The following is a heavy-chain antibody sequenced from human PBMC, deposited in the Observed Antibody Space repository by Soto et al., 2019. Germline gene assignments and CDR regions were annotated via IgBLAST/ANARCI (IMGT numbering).Heavy chain of an antibody. V-gene: IGHV1-3*01. CDR2: INAGNGNT. CDR1: GYTFTSYA. D-gene: IGHD3-3*01. CDR3: ARDQSFITIFGGGFLN. Sequence: GASVKVSCKASGYTFTSYAMHWVRQAPGQRLEWMGWINAGNGNTKYSQKFQGRVTITRDTSASTAYMELSSLRSEDTAVYYCARDQSFITIFGGGFLNWGQGTLVTVSS. J-gene: IGHJ4*02.